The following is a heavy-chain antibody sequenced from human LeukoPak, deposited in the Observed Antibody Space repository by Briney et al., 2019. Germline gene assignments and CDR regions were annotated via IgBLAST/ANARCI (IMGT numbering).Heavy chain of an antibody. J-gene: IGHJ4*02. CDR1: GFTFSSYA. D-gene: IGHD4-11*01. CDR3: ARDRHSNYWEFDY. V-gene: IGHV3-66*01. Sequence: GGSLRLSCAASGFTFSSYAMSWVRQAPGKGLEWVSVIYSGGSTYYADSVKGRFTISRDNTKNTLYLQMNSLRAEDTAVYYCARDRHSNYWEFDYWGQGTLVTVSS. CDR2: IYSGGST.